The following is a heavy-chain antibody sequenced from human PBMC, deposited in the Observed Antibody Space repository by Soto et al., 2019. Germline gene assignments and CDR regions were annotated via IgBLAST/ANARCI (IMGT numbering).Heavy chain of an antibody. J-gene: IGHJ3*02. D-gene: IGHD3-10*01. Sequence: QVQLQESGPGLVKPSQTLSLTCTVSGGSISSGGYYWSWIRQHPGKGLEWIGYIYYSGSTYYNPSLKSRVTISVDTSKNQFSLKLSSVTAADTAVYYCARFYSDYGSGSYYSFDAFDIWGQGTMVTVSS. CDR2: IYYSGST. CDR3: ARFYSDYGSGSYYSFDAFDI. V-gene: IGHV4-31*02. CDR1: GGSISSGGYY.